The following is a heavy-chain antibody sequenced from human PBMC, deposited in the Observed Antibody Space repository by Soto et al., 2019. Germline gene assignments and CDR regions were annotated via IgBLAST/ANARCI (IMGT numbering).Heavy chain of an antibody. CDR3: EKEGRHNFPY. J-gene: IGHJ4*02. Sequence: QVQLVESGGGVVQPGRSLRLSCAASGFTFSHYAMHWVRQAPGKGLEWVALMSYDGSNEYYADSVKGRFTIYRDNSRKTSYMQMNSLRAEDTAVYYCEKEGRHNFPYSGKGALVTVST. CDR1: GFTFSHYA. CDR2: MSYDGSNE. V-gene: IGHV3-30*18.